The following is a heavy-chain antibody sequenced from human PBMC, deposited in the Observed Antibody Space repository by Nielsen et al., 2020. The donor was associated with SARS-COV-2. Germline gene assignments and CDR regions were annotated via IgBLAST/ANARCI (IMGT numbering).Heavy chain of an antibody. CDR2: IRFDGSNK. D-gene: IGHD3-3*01. CDR3: ARDLLFGVVITELGMDV. V-gene: IGHV3-30*02. Sequence: SCKASRFTFSSYGMHWVRQAPGKGLEWVAFIRFDGSNKYYADSVKGRFTISRDNSKNTLYLQMNSLRAEDTAVYYCARDLLFGVVITELGMDVWGQGTTVTVSS. J-gene: IGHJ6*02. CDR1: RFTFSSYG.